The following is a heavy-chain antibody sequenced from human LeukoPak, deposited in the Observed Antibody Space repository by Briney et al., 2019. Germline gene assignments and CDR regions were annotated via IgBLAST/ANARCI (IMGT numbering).Heavy chain of an antibody. CDR3: ARGYGGRHRHWFDP. CDR1: GYSISSGYY. J-gene: IGHJ5*02. CDR2: IYHSGST. V-gene: IGHV4-38-2*02. D-gene: IGHD5-12*01. Sequence: SETLSLTCTVSGYSISSGYYWGWIRPPPGKGLEWIGSIYHSGSTYYNPSLKSRVTISVDTSKNQFSLKLSSVTAADTAVYYCARGYGGRHRHWFDPWGQGTLVTVSS.